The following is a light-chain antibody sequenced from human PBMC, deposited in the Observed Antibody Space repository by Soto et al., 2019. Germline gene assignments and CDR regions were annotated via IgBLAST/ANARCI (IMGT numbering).Light chain of an antibody. CDR1: QSVSSN. V-gene: IGKV3-15*01. CDR2: GAS. CDR3: QQYNNWPPGMYT. J-gene: IGKJ2*01. Sequence: EIVMTQSPATLSVSPGERATLSCRASQSVSSNLAWYQQKPGQAPRLLIYGASTRAIGIPARFSGSGSGTEFTLTISSLQSEDFAFYYCQQYNNWPPGMYTFGQGTKLEIK.